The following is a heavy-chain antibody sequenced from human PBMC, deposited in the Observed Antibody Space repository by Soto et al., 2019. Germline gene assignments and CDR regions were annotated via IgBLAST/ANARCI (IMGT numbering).Heavy chain of an antibody. CDR2: IIPIFGTA. V-gene: IGHV1-69*12. D-gene: IGHD2-2*01. Sequence: QVQLVQSGAEVKKPGSSVKVSCKASGGTFSSYAISWVRQAPGQGLAWMGGIIPIFGTANYAQKFQGRVTITADESTSTAYMELSRLRSEDTAVYYCARDERAAMSSYYYYGMDVWGQGTTVTVSS. CDR1: GGTFSSYA. CDR3: ARDERAAMSSYYYYGMDV. J-gene: IGHJ6*02.